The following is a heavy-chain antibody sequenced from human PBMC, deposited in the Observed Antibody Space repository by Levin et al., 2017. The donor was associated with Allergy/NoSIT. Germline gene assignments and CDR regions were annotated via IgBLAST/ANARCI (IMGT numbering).Heavy chain of an antibody. D-gene: IGHD2-8*01. Sequence: EASVKVSCKASGFTFTFYAFTWVRQAPGQGLEWMGWISPYNGDTKYAQRFQDRVTMTTDTSTSTAYMELRSLRSEDTAMYFCAREMAETAADAFDIWGQGTMVTVSS. J-gene: IGHJ3*02. CDR2: ISPYNGDT. CDR3: AREMAETAADAFDI. V-gene: IGHV1-18*01. CDR1: GFTFTFYA.